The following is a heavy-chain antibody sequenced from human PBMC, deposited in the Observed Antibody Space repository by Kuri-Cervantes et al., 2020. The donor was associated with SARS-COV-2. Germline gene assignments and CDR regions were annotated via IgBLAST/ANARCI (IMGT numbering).Heavy chain of an antibody. CDR1: GFPLSTSGVG. CDR2: IDWDEDR. D-gene: IGHD2-15*01. Sequence: SGPTLVQPTQTLTLTCTFSGFPLSTSGVGVGWIRQPPGKALEWLARIDWDEDRFYSTSLKTRLTISKDTPKNQVVLTMTNMDPVDTATYYCARTLGGYCSGGSCVYFDYWGQGTLVTVSS. V-gene: IGHV2-70*04. CDR3: ARTLGGYCSGGSCVYFDY. J-gene: IGHJ4*02.